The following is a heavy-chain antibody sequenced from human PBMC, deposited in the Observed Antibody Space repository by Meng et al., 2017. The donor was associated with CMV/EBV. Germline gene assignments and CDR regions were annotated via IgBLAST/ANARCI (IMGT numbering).Heavy chain of an antibody. V-gene: IGHV4-39*01. CDR2: IYYSGST. D-gene: IGHD2-2*01. Sequence: GSLRLSCTVSGGSISSSSYYWGWIRQPPGKGLEWIGSIYYSGSTYYNPSLKSRVTISVDTSKNQFSLKLSSVTAADTAVYYCARQDIVVVPAALPNWLDPWGQGTLVTVSS. CDR1: GGSISSSSYY. CDR3: ARQDIVVVPAALPNWLDP. J-gene: IGHJ5*02.